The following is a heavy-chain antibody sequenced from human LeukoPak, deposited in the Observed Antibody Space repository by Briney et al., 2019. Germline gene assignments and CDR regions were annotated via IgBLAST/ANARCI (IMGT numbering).Heavy chain of an antibody. CDR2: ISAYNGNT. CDR1: GYTFTSYG. V-gene: IGHV1-18*01. Sequence: ASVKVSCKASGYTFTSYGISWVRQAPGQGLEWMGWISAYNGNTNYAQKLQGRVTMTTDTSTSTAYMELRSLRSDDTAVYYCARAREEWELLRDFDYWGQGTLVTVSS. CDR3: ARAREEWELLRDFDY. D-gene: IGHD1-26*01. J-gene: IGHJ4*02.